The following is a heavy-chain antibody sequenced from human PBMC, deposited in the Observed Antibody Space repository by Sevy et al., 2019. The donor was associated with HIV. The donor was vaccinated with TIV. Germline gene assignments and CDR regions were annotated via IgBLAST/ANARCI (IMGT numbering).Heavy chain of an antibody. CDR2: LYSTGRT. CDR3: ATPDANGCYMGTGGYFDI. D-gene: IGHD6-19*01. J-gene: IGHJ2*01. Sequence: SETLSLTCSVSGGSISSSSYYWGWIRQPPGKGLEWIGSLYSTGRTSYNPSLRSRVTVSADSSKNQFSLKLDSVSASDMAVYYCATPDANGCYMGTGGYFDIWGRGTLVAVS. CDR1: GGSISSSSYY. V-gene: IGHV4-39*01.